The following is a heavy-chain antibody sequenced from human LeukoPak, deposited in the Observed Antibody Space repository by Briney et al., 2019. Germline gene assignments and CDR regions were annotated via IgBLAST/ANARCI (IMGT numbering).Heavy chain of an antibody. CDR3: AKDNKPYDCSSTSCYVAQDSEFDY. J-gene: IGHJ4*02. CDR2: ISWNSGSI. D-gene: IGHD2-2*01. Sequence: GRSLRLSCAASGFTLDDYAMHWVRQAPGKGLEWVSGISWNSGSIGYADSVKGRFTISRDNAKNSLYLQMNSLRAEDTALYYCAKDNKPYDCSSTSCYVAQDSEFDYWGQGTLVTVSS. V-gene: IGHV3-9*01. CDR1: GFTLDDYA.